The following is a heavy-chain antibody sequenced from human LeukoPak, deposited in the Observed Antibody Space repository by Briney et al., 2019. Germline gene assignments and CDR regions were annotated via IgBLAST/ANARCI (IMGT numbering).Heavy chain of an antibody. CDR2: IYYSGST. D-gene: IGHD3-3*01. CDR1: GGSISSSSYY. CDR3: ARDFRRTDYYDFWSGYPKGHIDY. V-gene: IGHV4-39*02. Sequence: PSETLSLTCTVSGGSISSSSYYWGWIRQPPGNGLEWIGSIYYSGSTYYNPSLKSRVTISVDTSKNQFSLKLSSVTAADTAVYYCARDFRRTDYYDFWSGYPKGHIDYWGQGTLVTVSS. J-gene: IGHJ4*02.